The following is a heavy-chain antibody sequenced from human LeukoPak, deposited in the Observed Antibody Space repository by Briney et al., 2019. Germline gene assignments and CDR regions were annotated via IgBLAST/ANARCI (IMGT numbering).Heavy chain of an antibody. CDR1: GGSMSSYY. CDR2: IFYSGST. Sequence: SETLSLTCTVSGGSMSSYYWTWIRQPPGKGLEWIGSIFYSGSTNYKSSLKSRVSMSVDMSKNQFSLKLSSVTAADTAVYFCARGPYSYDSSGAFDIWGQGTMVTVSS. V-gene: IGHV4-59*08. CDR3: ARGPYSYDSSGAFDI. J-gene: IGHJ3*02. D-gene: IGHD3-22*01.